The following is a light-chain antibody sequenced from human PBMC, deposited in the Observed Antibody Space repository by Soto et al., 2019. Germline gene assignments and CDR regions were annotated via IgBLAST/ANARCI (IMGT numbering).Light chain of an antibody. Sequence: DLQMTQSPSSLSASVGDRVTITCRASRTIIGYLNWYQLKPGKAPKLLIYAASSLHSGVPSRFSGSGSGTDFTLTISGLQREDFATYYCQQSYSTGYTFGQGTKVEIK. CDR3: QQSYSTGYT. V-gene: IGKV1-39*01. CDR1: RTIIGY. J-gene: IGKJ2*01. CDR2: AAS.